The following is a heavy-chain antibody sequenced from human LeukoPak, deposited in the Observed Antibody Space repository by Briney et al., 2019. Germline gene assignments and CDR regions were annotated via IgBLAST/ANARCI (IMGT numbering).Heavy chain of an antibody. Sequence: ASVKVSCKASGYTFTGYYMHWVRQAPGQGLEWMGWINPNSGGTNYAPKFQGRVTMIKDTSTNSAYMELNKLTSDDTAVYYCGRGNKSFDPWGQGTLVTVSS. CDR2: INPNSGGT. J-gene: IGHJ5*02. CDR1: GYTFTGYY. CDR3: GRGNKSFDP. V-gene: IGHV1-2*02.